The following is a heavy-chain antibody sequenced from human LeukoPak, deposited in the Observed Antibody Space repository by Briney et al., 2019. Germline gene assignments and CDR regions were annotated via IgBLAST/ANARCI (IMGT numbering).Heavy chain of an antibody. Sequence: PGGSLRLSCAASGFTFSSYGMHWVRQAPGKGLEWVAVLSYDGNYKYYADSVKGRFAISRDNSENTLYLQMNSLRAEDMAVYYCARYAEYAVSTPCYWGRGTLVTVSA. J-gene: IGHJ4*02. CDR1: GFTFSSYG. V-gene: IGHV3-30*03. CDR2: LSYDGNYK. D-gene: IGHD2-8*01. CDR3: ARYAEYAVSTPCY.